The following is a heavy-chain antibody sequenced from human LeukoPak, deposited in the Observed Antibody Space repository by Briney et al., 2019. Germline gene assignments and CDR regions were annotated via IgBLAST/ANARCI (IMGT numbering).Heavy chain of an antibody. Sequence: ASVKVSCKASGYTFMDYYLHWVRQAPGQGLEWMGWINPKTGATKYEQRFQGRITMTRDTSFSTAYIEVSRLRYDDTAIYYCSKDVSYSSGWYSGLFDYWGQGTLITVSS. D-gene: IGHD6-19*01. CDR2: INPKTGAT. CDR3: SKDVSYSSGWYSGLFDY. CDR1: GYTFMDYY. V-gene: IGHV1-2*02. J-gene: IGHJ4*02.